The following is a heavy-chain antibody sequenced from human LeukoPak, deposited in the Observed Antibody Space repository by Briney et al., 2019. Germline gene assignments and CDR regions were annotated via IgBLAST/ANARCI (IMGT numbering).Heavy chain of an antibody. V-gene: IGHV3-74*01. Sequence: PGGSLRLSCAASGFTFSSYWMHWVRQAPGKGLVWVSRINSDGSSTSYADSVKGRFTISRDNAKNTLYLQMNSLRAEDTAVYYRARDGPQRVRGVIPPFDYWGQGTLVTVSS. D-gene: IGHD3-10*01. CDR2: INSDGSST. CDR3: ARDGPQRVRGVIPPFDY. J-gene: IGHJ4*02. CDR1: GFTFSSYW.